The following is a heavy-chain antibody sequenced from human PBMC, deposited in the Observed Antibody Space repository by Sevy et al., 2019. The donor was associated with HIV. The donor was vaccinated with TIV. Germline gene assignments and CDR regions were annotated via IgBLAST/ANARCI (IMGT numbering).Heavy chain of an antibody. CDR2: ISSYNGVT. J-gene: IGHJ6*02. Sequence: ASVKVSCEASGYTFSTYGITWVRQAPGQGLEWMGWISSYNGVTNYAQRFQDRVTLTTDTSRSTAYMELRSLRLDDTAVYYCARDSMPLVQGIIITPYFYGMDVWGQGTTVTVSS. CDR3: ARDSMPLVQGIIITPYFYGMDV. D-gene: IGHD3-10*01. CDR1: GYTFSTYG. V-gene: IGHV1-18*01.